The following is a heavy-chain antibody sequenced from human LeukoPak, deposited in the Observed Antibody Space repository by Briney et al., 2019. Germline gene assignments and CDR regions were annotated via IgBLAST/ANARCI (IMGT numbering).Heavy chain of an antibody. CDR2: IYYSGRT. CDR3: ARHRGVEYSSGWYSHPNDAFDI. D-gene: IGHD6-19*01. J-gene: IGHJ3*02. Sequence: SETLSLTCIVSGRSISSYYWSWIRPPPGEGLEWIGYIYYSGRTNYNPSIKSRVTISVDTSKNQFSLKLSSVTAADTAVYYCARHRGVEYSSGWYSHPNDAFDIWGQGTMVTVSS. V-gene: IGHV4-59*08. CDR1: GRSISSYY.